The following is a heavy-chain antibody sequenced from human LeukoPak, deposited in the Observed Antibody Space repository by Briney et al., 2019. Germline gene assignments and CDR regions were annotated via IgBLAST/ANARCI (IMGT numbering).Heavy chain of an antibody. CDR1: GGSFSGYY. CDR2: INHSGST. Sequence: PSETLSLTCAVYGGSFSGYYWSWIRQPPGKGLEWIGEINHSGSTNYNPSLKSRVTISVDTSKNQFSLKLSSVTAADTAVYYCARLGGYRWFGELLYRGYYYMDVWGKGTTVTISS. V-gene: IGHV4-34*01. D-gene: IGHD3-10*01. CDR3: ARLGGYRWFGELLYRGYYYMDV. J-gene: IGHJ6*03.